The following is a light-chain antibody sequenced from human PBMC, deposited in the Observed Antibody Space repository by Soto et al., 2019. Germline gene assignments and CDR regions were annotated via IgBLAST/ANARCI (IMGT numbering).Light chain of an antibody. Sequence: DIKMTQSPSSLSASVGDRVTISCQASQDISNSLNWYQQKPGKAPELLIYDAYNLETGVPSRFSGSGTGTDFTLTISSLQPEXIATXYXQHXNNLPPTFGPGTNVDIK. CDR2: DAY. J-gene: IGKJ3*01. CDR3: QHXNNLPPT. V-gene: IGKV1-33*01. CDR1: QDISNS.